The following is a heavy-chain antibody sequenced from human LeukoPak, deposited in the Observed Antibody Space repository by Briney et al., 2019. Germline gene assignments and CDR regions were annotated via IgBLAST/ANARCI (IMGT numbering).Heavy chain of an antibody. CDR2: ISAYNGNT. D-gene: IGHD2-15*01. J-gene: IGHJ5*02. V-gene: IGHV1-18*04. Sequence: TSVNVSCKASGYTYTSYGISWLRQAPGQGLEWMGWISAYNGNTNYAQKLHGRVTMTTDTSTSTAYMELRRLRSDDTAVYYCASCSGGSCGWFDPWGQGTLVTVSS. CDR1: GYTYTSYG. CDR3: ASCSGGSCGWFDP.